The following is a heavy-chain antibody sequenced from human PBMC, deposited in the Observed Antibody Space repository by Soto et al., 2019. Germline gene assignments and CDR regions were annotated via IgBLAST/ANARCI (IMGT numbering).Heavy chain of an antibody. V-gene: IGHV4-61*01. D-gene: IGHD3-3*01. J-gene: IGHJ5*02. Sequence: PSETLSLTCTVSGGSVSSGSYYWSWIRQPPGKGLEWIGYIYYSGSTNYNPSLKSRVTISVDTSKNQFSLKLSSVTAADTTVYYCARGSPITIFGVVIQNWFDPWGQGTLVTVSS. CDR1: GGSVSSGSYY. CDR3: ARGSPITIFGVVIQNWFDP. CDR2: IYYSGST.